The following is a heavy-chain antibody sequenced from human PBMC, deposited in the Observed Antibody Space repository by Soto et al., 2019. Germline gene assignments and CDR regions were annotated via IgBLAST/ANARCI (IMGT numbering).Heavy chain of an antibody. V-gene: IGHV3-13*05. J-gene: IGHJ6*02. Sequence: GGSLRLSCVASGFILSGYDMHWVRQATGEGLEWVSAIGTAGDPYYSGSVKGRFTISRGNAENSVYLLMNSLRAGDTAVYYCAREGYDRSGYYFYAMDVWGPGTTVTVSS. CDR2: IGTAGDP. CDR3: AREGYDRSGYYFYAMDV. CDR1: GFILSGYD. D-gene: IGHD3-22*01.